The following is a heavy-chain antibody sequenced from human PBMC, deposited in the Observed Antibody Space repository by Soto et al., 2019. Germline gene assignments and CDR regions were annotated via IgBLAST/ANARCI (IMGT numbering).Heavy chain of an antibody. CDR2: IISSSSYI. Sequence: PGGSLRLSCAASGFTFSSYSMNWVRQAPGKGLEWVSSIISSSSYIYYADSVKGRFTISRDNAKNSLYLQMNSLRAEDTAVYYCARVAAAAFNWFDPWGQGTLVTVSS. J-gene: IGHJ5*02. D-gene: IGHD6-13*01. CDR3: ARVAAAAFNWFDP. V-gene: IGHV3-21*01. CDR1: GFTFSSYS.